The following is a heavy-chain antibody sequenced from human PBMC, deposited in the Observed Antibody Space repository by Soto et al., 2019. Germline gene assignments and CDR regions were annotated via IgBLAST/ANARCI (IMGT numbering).Heavy chain of an antibody. CDR2: ISYDGSNK. J-gene: IGHJ6*02. Sequence: QVQLVESGGGVVQPGRSLRLSCAASGFTFSSYGRHWVRQAPGKGLEWVAVISYDGSNKYYADSVKGRFTISRDNSKNTLYLHMNSLRAEDTAVYYCAKDIVPAAIDYYYGMDVWGQGTTVTVSS. V-gene: IGHV3-30*18. CDR1: GFTFSSYG. D-gene: IGHD2-2*01. CDR3: AKDIVPAAIDYYYGMDV.